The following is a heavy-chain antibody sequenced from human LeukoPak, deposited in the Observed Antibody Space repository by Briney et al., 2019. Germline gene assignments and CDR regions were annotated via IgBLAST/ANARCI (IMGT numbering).Heavy chain of an antibody. J-gene: IGHJ6*02. CDR1: GFTFSSYS. D-gene: IGHD6-6*01. CDR2: ISGSGGST. V-gene: IGHV3-23*01. CDR3: AKAAFIYSSSSPYYYGMDV. Sequence: PGGSLRLSCAASGFTFSSYSMNWVRQAPGKGLEWVSAISGSGGSTYYADSVKGRFTTSRDNSKNTLYLQMNSLRAEDTAVYYCAKAAFIYSSSSPYYYGMDVWGQGTTVTVSS.